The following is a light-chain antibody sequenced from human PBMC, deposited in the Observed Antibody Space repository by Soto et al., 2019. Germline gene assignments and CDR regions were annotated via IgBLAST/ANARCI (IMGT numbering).Light chain of an antibody. CDR3: QQYGSSPLT. Sequence: EIVLTQSPGTLSLSPGERATLSCRASQSVSSSYLVWYQQKPGQAPRLLIFDASNRATGIPDRFSGSGSGTHFTLTISRLEPEDFAVYYCQQYGSSPLTFGGGTKVEIK. V-gene: IGKV3-20*01. J-gene: IGKJ4*01. CDR2: DAS. CDR1: QSVSSSY.